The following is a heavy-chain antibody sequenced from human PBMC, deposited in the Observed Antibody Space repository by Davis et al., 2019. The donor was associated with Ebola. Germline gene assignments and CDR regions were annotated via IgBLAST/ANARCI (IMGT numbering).Heavy chain of an antibody. V-gene: IGHV3-11*01. CDR1: GITISDFY. D-gene: IGHD1-14*01. CDR3: ARVLRAYNRYYGMDV. Sequence: GESLKISCTTSGITISDFYMSWIRQAPGKGLEWVSYISSSGNSINYADSVKGRFTISRENAKNSLYLQMNSLRAEDTAVYYCARVLRAYNRYYGMDVWGQGTTVTVSS. CDR2: ISSSGNSI. J-gene: IGHJ6*02.